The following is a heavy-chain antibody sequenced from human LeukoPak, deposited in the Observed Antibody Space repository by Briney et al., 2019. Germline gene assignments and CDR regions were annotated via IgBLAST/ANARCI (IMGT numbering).Heavy chain of an antibody. CDR2: VSHSGST. J-gene: IGHJ3*02. CDR3: VRDRYYDSSGSDAFDI. CDR1: GDSISSSF. V-gene: IGHV4-59*01. D-gene: IGHD3-22*01. Sequence: SETLSLTCTVSGDSISSSFWAWIRQPPGKGLEGIGYVSHSGSTSYHPSLKSRVTISGDTSQNLFSLKLNSVPAADTAVYYCVRDRYYDSSGSDAFDIWGQGTMVTVSS.